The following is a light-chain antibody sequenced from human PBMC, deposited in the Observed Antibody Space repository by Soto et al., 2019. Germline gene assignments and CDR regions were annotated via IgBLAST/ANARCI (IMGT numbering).Light chain of an antibody. Sequence: EIVLTQSPATLSLSPGERATLSCRASQSVTSYLAWYQQSPGQAPRLLIYDASRRATGIPARFSGSGSGADFTLPISSLEPEDFAVYYCQQRSSWPITFGQGTDWRL. CDR3: QQRSSWPIT. CDR1: QSVTSY. J-gene: IGKJ5*01. V-gene: IGKV3-11*01. CDR2: DAS.